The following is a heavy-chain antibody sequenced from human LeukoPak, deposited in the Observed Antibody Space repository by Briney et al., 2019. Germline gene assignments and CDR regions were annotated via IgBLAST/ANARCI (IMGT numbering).Heavy chain of an antibody. Sequence: GGSLRLSCAASGFTFSSYWMHWVRQAPGKGLVWVSAISGRGGSTNYADSVNGRFTISRDKSKNTLYLQMNSLRAEDTDVYYCAGSSSASVFDYWGQGTLVTVSS. J-gene: IGHJ4*02. V-gene: IGHV3-23*01. CDR1: GFTFSSYW. CDR3: AGSSSASVFDY. D-gene: IGHD6-6*01. CDR2: ISGRGGST.